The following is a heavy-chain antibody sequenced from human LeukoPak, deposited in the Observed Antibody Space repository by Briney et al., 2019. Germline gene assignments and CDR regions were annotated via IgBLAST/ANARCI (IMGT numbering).Heavy chain of an antibody. CDR2: IIPIFGTA. Sequence: WASVKVSCKASGGTFSSYAISWVRQAPGQGLEWMGGIIPIFGTANYAQKFQGRVTMTRDTSISTAYMELSRLRSDDTAVYYCARAWVRGATPLFYWGQGALVTASS. CDR3: ARAWVRGATPLFY. J-gene: IGHJ4*02. CDR1: GGTFSSYA. D-gene: IGHD3-10*01. V-gene: IGHV1-69*05.